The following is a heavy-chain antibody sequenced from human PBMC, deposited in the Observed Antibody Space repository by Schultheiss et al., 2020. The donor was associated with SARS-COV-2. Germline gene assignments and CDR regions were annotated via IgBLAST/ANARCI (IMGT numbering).Heavy chain of an antibody. CDR3: ARYGRSTYYYGSGSYYPDY. J-gene: IGHJ4*02. CDR1: GFTFSSYS. Sequence: GESLKISCAASGFTFSSYSMNWVRQAPGKGLEWVSSISSSSSYIYYADSVKGRFTISRDNAKNSLYLQMNSLRAEDTAVYYCARYGRSTYYYGSGSYYPDYWGQGTLVTVSS. CDR2: ISSSSSYI. V-gene: IGHV3-21*01. D-gene: IGHD3-10*01.